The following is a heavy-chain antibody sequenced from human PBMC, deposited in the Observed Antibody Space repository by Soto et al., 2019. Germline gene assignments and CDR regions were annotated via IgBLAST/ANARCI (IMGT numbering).Heavy chain of an antibody. CDR1: GFTFSSYG. Sequence: QVQLVESGGGVVQPGRSLRLSCAASGFTFSSYGMHWVRQAPGKGLEWVAVISYDGSNKYYADSVKGRFTISRDNSKNTLYLQMNSLRAEDTAVYYCAKRLDSSSYGYWGQGTLVTVSS. D-gene: IGHD6-13*01. J-gene: IGHJ4*02. CDR2: ISYDGSNK. V-gene: IGHV3-30*18. CDR3: AKRLDSSSYGY.